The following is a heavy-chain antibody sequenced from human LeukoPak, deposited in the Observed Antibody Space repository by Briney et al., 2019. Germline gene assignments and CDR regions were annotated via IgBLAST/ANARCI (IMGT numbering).Heavy chain of an antibody. V-gene: IGHV4-59*01. D-gene: IGHD3-10*01. CDR2: IYYSGTT. CDR3: ARCGSGSYYYYYYMDV. CDR1: GASIDSYY. Sequence: SETLSLTCTISGASIDSYYWSWIRQPPGKGLEWIGYIYYSGTTNYNPSLKRRVTISVDTSKNQFSLKLSSVTAADTAVYYCARCGSGSYYYYYYMDVWGKGTTVTISS. J-gene: IGHJ6*03.